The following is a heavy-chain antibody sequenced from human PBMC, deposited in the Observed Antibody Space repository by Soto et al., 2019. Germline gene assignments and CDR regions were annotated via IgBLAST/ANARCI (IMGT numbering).Heavy chain of an antibody. V-gene: IGHV4-30-2*01. CDR3: ARSREFDY. CDR2: IFPSGTT. CDR1: GGSLSGATYS. J-gene: IGHJ4*02. Sequence: PSETLSLTCGVSGGSLSGATYSWNWIRQPPGKGLEWIGYIFPSGTTYYNPSLESRVTISIDVSKNQFSLSLRSFTAADTAVYYCARSREFDYWSQGTLVTVSS.